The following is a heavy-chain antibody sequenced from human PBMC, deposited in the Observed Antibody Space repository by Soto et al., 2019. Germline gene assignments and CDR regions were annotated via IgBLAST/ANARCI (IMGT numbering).Heavy chain of an antibody. V-gene: IGHV4-34*01. J-gene: IGHJ4*02. CDR3: ARGRRSGYSYGYHQIYYFDY. CDR1: GGSFSGYY. D-gene: IGHD5-18*01. CDR2: INHSGST. Sequence: SETLSLTCAVYGGSFSGYYWSWIRQPPGKGLEWIGEINHSGSTNYNPSLKSRVTISVDTSKNQFSLKLSSVTAADTAVYYCARGRRSGYSYGYHQIYYFDYWGQGTLVTVSS.